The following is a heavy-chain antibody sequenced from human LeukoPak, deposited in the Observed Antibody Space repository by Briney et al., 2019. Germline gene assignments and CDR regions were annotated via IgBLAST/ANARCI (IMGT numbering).Heavy chain of an antibody. J-gene: IGHJ4*02. CDR2: IYYSGST. V-gene: IGHV4-39*07. CDR1: GGSISSSSYY. CDR3: AKTRSSVPTVTTSAYFDY. Sequence: SETLSLTCTVSGGSISSSSYYWGWIRQPPGKGLEWIGSIYYSGSTYYNPSFKSRVTISVDTSKNQFSLKLSSVTAADTAVYYCAKTRSSVPTVTTSAYFDYWGQGTLVTVSS. D-gene: IGHD4-17*01.